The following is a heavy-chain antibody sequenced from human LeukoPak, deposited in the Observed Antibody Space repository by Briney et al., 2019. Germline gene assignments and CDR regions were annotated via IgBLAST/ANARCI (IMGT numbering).Heavy chain of an antibody. CDR1: GFTFSSYE. D-gene: IGHD6-13*01. V-gene: IGHV3-48*03. J-gene: IGHJ5*02. Sequence: PGGSLRLSCAASGFTFSSYEMNWVRQAPGKGLEWISYISSSGTTIYYADSVKGRFTISRDNAKNSLYLQMNSLREEDTAVYYCARSRRNPTADTKRNNWFDPWGQGTLVTVSS. CDR3: ARSRRNPTADTKRNNWFDP. CDR2: ISSSGTTI.